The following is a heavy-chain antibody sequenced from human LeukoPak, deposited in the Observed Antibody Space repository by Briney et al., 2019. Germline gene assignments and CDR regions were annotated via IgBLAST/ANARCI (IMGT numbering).Heavy chain of an antibody. CDR2: IRSKTNSYAT. D-gene: IGHD1-26*01. CDR1: GFTFSGSA. CDR3: TRRGSGSYLGSPNYYYYYMDV. V-gene: IGHV3-73*01. J-gene: IGHJ6*03. Sequence: GGSLRLSCTASGFTFSGSAMHWVRQASGKGLEWVGRIRSKTNSYATVYAASVKGRFTISRDDSKNTAYLQMNSLKTEDTAVYYCTRRGSGSYLGSPNYYYYYMDVWGKGTTVTVSS.